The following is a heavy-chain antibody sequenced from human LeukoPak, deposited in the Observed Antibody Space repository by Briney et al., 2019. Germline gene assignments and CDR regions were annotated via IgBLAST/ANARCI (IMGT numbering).Heavy chain of an antibody. Sequence: PGGFLRLSCAASGFTFSSYSMNWVRQAPGKGLEWVSSISSSSSYIYYADSVKGRFTISRDNAKNSLYLQMNSLRAEDTAVYYCASEGGSYYDSSGYYLDYWGQGTLVTVSS. V-gene: IGHV3-21*01. CDR2: ISSSSSYI. CDR3: ASEGGSYYDSSGYYLDY. J-gene: IGHJ4*02. CDR1: GFTFSSYS. D-gene: IGHD3-22*01.